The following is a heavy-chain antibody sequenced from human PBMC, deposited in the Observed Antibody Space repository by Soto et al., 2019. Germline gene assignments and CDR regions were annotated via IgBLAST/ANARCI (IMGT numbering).Heavy chain of an antibody. V-gene: IGHV3-30*03. CDR2: ISYDGSNK. Sequence: QVQLVESGGGVVQPGRSLRLSCAASGFTFSSYGMHWVRQAPGKGLEWVAVISYDGSNKYYADSVKGRFTISRDNSKNTLYLKMNSLRAEDTAVYYCTTWDSSGYVDYWGQGTLVTVSS. CDR1: GFTFSSYG. D-gene: IGHD3-22*01. J-gene: IGHJ4*02. CDR3: TTWDSSGYVDY.